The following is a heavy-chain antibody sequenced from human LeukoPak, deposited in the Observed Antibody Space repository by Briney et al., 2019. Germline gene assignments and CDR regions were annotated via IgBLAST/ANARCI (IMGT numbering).Heavy chain of an antibody. J-gene: IGHJ4*02. CDR1: GFTFSSYA. V-gene: IGHV3-23*01. CDR2: ISGSGGST. D-gene: IGHD6-13*01. CDR3: AKDHLYSSSWYYFDY. Sequence: GGSLRLSCAASGFTFSSYAMSWVRQAPGKGLEWVSAISGSGGSTYYADSVKGRFTISRDNSKNTLYLQMNSLRAEDTAVYYCAKDHLYSSSWYYFDYWGQGTLVTVSS.